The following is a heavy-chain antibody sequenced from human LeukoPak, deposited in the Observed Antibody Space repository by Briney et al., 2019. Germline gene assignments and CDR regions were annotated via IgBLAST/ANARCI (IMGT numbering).Heavy chain of an antibody. D-gene: IGHD6-19*01. V-gene: IGHV3-33*01. CDR3: AREWWSSGWYSNYYYGMDV. Sequence: PGGSLRLSCAASGFTFSSYGMHWARQAPGKGLEWVAVIWYDGSNKYYADSVKGRFTISRDNSKNTLYLQMNSLRAEDTAVYYCAREWWSSGWYSNYYYGMDVWGQGTTVTVSS. CDR1: GFTFSSYG. J-gene: IGHJ6*02. CDR2: IWYDGSNK.